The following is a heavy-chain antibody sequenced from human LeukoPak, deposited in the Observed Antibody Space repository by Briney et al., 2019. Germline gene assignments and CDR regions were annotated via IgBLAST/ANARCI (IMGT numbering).Heavy chain of an antibody. CDR1: GYSFTTHW. Sequence: GESLKISCKASGYSFTTHWIGWVRQMPGKGLEWMGILHPGDSDTRYSPSFQGQVTISADKSISTAYLQGSSLKASDTAMYYCARGDTEVAATADYWGQGTLVTVSS. J-gene: IGHJ4*02. CDR3: ARGDTEVAATADY. CDR2: LHPGDSDT. D-gene: IGHD6-19*01. V-gene: IGHV5-51*01.